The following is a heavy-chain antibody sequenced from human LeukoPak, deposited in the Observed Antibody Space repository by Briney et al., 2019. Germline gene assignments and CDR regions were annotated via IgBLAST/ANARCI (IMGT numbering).Heavy chain of an antibody. CDR2: LSYDGSNK. D-gene: IGHD4-17*01. V-gene: IGHV3-30-3*01. J-gene: IGHJ4*02. CDR3: ARDKRGYGDGADGFDY. CDR1: GFTFNNYA. Sequence: GGSLRLSCAASGFTFNNYAMHWVRQAPGKGLEWVTILSYDGSNKYYADSVKGRFTISRDNSKNTLYLQMNSLRAEDTAVYYCARDKRGYGDGADGFDYWGQGTLVTVSS.